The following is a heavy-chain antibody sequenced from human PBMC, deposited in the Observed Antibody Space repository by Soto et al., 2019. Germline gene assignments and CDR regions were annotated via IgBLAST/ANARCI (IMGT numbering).Heavy chain of an antibody. CDR1: GFTFSSYA. CDR3: AKADRPYYEILTGPDY. Sequence: AGGSLRLSCAASGFTFSSYAMSWVRQAPGKGLEWVSAISGSGGSTYYADSVKGRFTISRDNSKNTLYLQMNSLRAEDTAVYYCAKADRPYYEILTGPDYWGQGTLVTVSS. D-gene: IGHD3-9*01. J-gene: IGHJ4*02. V-gene: IGHV3-23*01. CDR2: ISGSGGST.